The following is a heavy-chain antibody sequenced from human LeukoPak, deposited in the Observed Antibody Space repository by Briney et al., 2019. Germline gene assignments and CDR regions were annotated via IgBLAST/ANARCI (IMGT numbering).Heavy chain of an antibody. CDR3: ARKWEQLQGGLDV. CDR2: VYPADSDL. V-gene: IGHV5-51*01. J-gene: IGHJ6*02. Sequence: GESLKISCKASGYSFSTYWIGWVRQMPGKGLEWMGIVYPADSDLRYSPSFQGQVTISADKSINTAYLQWNSLRASDTAMYYCARKWEQLQGGLDVWGQGTTVTVSS. D-gene: IGHD1-26*01. CDR1: GYSFSTYW.